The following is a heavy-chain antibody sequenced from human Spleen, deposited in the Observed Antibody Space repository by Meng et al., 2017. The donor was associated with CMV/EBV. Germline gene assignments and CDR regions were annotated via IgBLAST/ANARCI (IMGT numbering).Heavy chain of an antibody. D-gene: IGHD6-6*01. CDR3: ARGAHIAARPEFTDY. Sequence: GESLKISCAASGFTFSSYDMHWVHQATGKGLEWVSTIGTAGDTYYPASVKGRFTISRENAKNSLYLQMNSLRAGDTAVYYCARGAHIAARPEFTDYWGQGTLVTVSS. CDR2: IGTAGDT. J-gene: IGHJ4*02. CDR1: GFTFSSYD. V-gene: IGHV3-13*01.